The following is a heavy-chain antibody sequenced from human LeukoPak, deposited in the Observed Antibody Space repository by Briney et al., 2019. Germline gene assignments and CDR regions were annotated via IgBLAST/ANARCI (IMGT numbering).Heavy chain of an antibody. Sequence: SETLSLTCTVSGGSISSGGYYWSWIRQPPGKGLEWIGYIYHSGSTYYNPSLKSRVTMSVDTSKNQFSLKLSSVTAADTAVYYCARSGVVGANPFDYWGQGTLVTVSS. CDR1: GGSISSGGYY. V-gene: IGHV4-30-2*01. CDR2: IYHSGST. CDR3: ARSGVVGANPFDY. J-gene: IGHJ4*02. D-gene: IGHD1-26*01.